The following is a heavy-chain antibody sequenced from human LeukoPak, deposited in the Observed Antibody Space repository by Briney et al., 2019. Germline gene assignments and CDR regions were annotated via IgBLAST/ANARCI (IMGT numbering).Heavy chain of an antibody. D-gene: IGHD1-26*01. CDR2: INWNGGST. V-gene: IGHV3-20*04. CDR3: ARDLFTGSYPEDF. Sequence: VGSLRLSCAASGFTFDDYGMSWVRQAPGKGLEWVSGINWNGGSTGYADSVKGRFTISRDDAKNSLYLEMNRLRVEDTAVYYCARDLFTGSYPEDFWGQGTLVTVSS. J-gene: IGHJ4*02. CDR1: GFTFDDYG.